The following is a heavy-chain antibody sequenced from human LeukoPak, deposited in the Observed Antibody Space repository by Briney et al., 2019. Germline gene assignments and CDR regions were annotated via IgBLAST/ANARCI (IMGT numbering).Heavy chain of an antibody. CDR1: GYIFTDYY. V-gene: IGHV1-8*02. Sequence: GASVKVSCKASGYIFTDYYMHWVRQAPGQGLEWMGWMNPNSGNTGYAQKFQGRVTMTRNTSISTAYMELSSLRSEDTAVYYCARSRYGDWNYWGQGTLVTVSS. D-gene: IGHD4-17*01. J-gene: IGHJ4*02. CDR3: ARSRYGDWNY. CDR2: MNPNSGNT.